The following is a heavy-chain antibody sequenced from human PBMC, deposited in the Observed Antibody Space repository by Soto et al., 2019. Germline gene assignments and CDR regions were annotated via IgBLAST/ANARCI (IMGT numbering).Heavy chain of an antibody. CDR3: ARESEDLTSNFDY. V-gene: IGHV3-21*01. J-gene: IGHJ4*02. Sequence: PGGSLRLSCAASGFTFSSYSMNWVRQAPGKGLEWVSSISSSSSYIYYADSVKGRFTISRDNAKNSLYLQMNSLRAEDTAAYYCARESEDLTSNFDYWGQGTLVTVSS. CDR1: GFTFSSYS. CDR2: ISSSSSYI.